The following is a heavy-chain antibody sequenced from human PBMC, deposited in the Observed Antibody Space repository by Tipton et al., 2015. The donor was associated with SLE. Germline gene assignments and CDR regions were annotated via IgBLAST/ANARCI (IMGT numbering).Heavy chain of an antibody. CDR1: GGSISSHY. CDR3: ARGSYDSSGYYLPLDY. Sequence: TLSLTCTVSGGSISSHYWSWIRQPPGKGLEWIGYIYYSGSTNYNPPLKSRVTISVDTSKNQFSLKLSSVTAADTAVYYCARGSYDSSGYYLPLDYWGQGTLVTVSS. V-gene: IGHV4-59*11. J-gene: IGHJ4*02. CDR2: IYYSGST. D-gene: IGHD3-22*01.